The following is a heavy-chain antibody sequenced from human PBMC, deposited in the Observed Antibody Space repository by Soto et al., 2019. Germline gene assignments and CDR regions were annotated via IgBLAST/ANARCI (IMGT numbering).Heavy chain of an antibody. CDR2: IYYSGST. D-gene: IGHD6-13*01. V-gene: IGHV4-39*01. J-gene: IGHJ6*03. CDR1: GGSISSSSYY. Sequence: PSETLSLTCTVSGGSISSSSYYWGWIRQPPGKGLEWIGSIYYSGSTYYNPSLKSRVTISVDTSKNQFSLKLSSVTAADTAVYYCATRESEAATYYYYYMDVWGKGTKVTVSS. CDR3: ATRESEAATYYYYYMDV.